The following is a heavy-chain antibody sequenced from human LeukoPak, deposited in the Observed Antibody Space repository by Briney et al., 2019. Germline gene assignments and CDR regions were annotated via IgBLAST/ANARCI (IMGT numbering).Heavy chain of an antibody. D-gene: IGHD3-3*01. J-gene: IGHJ3*02. CDR2: IWYDGSNK. Sequence: GRSLRLSCAASGFTFSSYGMHWVRQAPGKGLEWVAVIWYDGSNKYYADSVKGRFTISRDNSKNTLYLQMNSLRAEDTAVYYCASGTPPETYYDFWSGYPGAFDIWGQGTMVTVSS. V-gene: IGHV3-33*01. CDR3: ASGTPPETYYDFWSGYPGAFDI. CDR1: GFTFSSYG.